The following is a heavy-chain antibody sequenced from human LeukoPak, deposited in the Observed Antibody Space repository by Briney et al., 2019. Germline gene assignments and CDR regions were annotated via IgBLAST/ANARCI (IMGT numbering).Heavy chain of an antibody. V-gene: IGHV1-8*01. Sequence: ASVKVSCKASGYTFTSCDINWVRQATGQGLEWMGWMNPNSGNTGYAQKFQGRVTMTRNTSISTAYMELSSLRSEDTAVYYCARGIKAWAITMIVVVITCYYYYGMDVWGQGTTVTVS. J-gene: IGHJ6*02. CDR3: ARGIKAWAITMIVVVITCYYYYGMDV. D-gene: IGHD3-22*01. CDR2: MNPNSGNT. CDR1: GYTFTSCD.